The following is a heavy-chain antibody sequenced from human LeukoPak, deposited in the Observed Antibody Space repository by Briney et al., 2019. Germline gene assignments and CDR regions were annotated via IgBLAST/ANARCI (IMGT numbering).Heavy chain of an antibody. CDR2: INGGGSSA. CDR1: AFTFITFW. V-gene: IGHV3-74*01. CDR3: ARGNYYNMDV. Sequence: GGSLRLSCAASAFTFITFWMHWVRQAPGKGLVWVSRINGGGSSADYADSVKGRFTISRDNAENTLYLQMNSLRAEDTAVYYCARGNYYNMDVWGQGTTVTVSS. J-gene: IGHJ6*02.